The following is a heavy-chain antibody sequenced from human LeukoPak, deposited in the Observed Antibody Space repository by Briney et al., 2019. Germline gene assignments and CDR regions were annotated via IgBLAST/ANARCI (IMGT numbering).Heavy chain of an antibody. J-gene: IGHJ4*02. CDR3: ARDRYSSSSFDY. Sequence: PGGSLRLSCAASGFTFDDYGMSWVRQAPGKGLEWVSDINWNGGSTGYADSVKGRFTISRDNAKNSLYLQMNSLGAEDTALYYCARDRYSSSSFDYWGQGTLVTVSS. V-gene: IGHV3-20*04. CDR2: INWNGGST. D-gene: IGHD6-6*01. CDR1: GFTFDDYG.